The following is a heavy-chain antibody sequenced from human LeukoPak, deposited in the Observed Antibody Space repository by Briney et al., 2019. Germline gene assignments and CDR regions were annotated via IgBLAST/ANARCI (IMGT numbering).Heavy chain of an antibody. Sequence: GGSLRLSCAASGFTFSSHGMHWVRQAPGKGLEWVTFIRCDGTSNYYADTVRGRITSYRDNIKNKLHLQMQSLEAEDTDDYYCVRDRDWGFDYWGQGTLVTVSA. V-gene: IGHV3-30*02. D-gene: IGHD3/OR15-3a*01. CDR1: GFTFSSHG. CDR3: VRDRDWGFDY. CDR2: IRCDGTSN. J-gene: IGHJ4*02.